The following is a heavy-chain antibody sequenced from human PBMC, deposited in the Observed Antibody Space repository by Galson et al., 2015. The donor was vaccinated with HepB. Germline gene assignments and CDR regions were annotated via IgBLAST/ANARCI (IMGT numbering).Heavy chain of an antibody. Sequence: SLRLSCAASGFTFSRHTMSWVRQTPGQGLQWISYVSTNGATIHYADSVQGRFTVARDNAKNTMFMQMNSQRAEDTAVYYCVTVLFGSGAYWTFEFWGQGTLVTVSS. D-gene: IGHD3-22*01. CDR1: GFTFSRHT. V-gene: IGHV3-48*04. CDR3: VTVLFGSGAYWTFEF. J-gene: IGHJ3*01. CDR2: VSTNGATI.